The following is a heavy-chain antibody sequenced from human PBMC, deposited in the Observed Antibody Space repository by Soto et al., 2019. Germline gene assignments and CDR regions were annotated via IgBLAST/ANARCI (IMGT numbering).Heavy chain of an antibody. CDR1: GITVITNY. V-gene: IGHV3-66*01. D-gene: IGHD2-21*01. J-gene: IGHJ4*02. CDR2: IYSDGST. Sequence: EVPLVESGGGLVQPGGSLRLSCAASGITVITNYISWVRQAPGQGLEWVSGIYSDGSTHYADSVKGRFTISRDNSKNTLYLQMNSLRAEDTGVYCCTRDPTTSIVTDYWGQGTLVTVSS. CDR3: TRDPTTSIVTDY.